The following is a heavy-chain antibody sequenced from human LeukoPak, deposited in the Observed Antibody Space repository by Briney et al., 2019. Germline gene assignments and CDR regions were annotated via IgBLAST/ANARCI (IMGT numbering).Heavy chain of an antibody. CDR2: IYYSGST. D-gene: IGHD3-22*01. J-gene: IGHJ3*02. Sequence: PSETLSLTCTVSGGSISSSSYYWGWIRQPPGKGLEWIGSIYYSGSTYYNPSLKSRVTISVDTSKNQFSLKLSSATAADTAVYYCARQISDSSNNDAFDIWGQGTMVTVSS. CDR3: ARQISDSSNNDAFDI. V-gene: IGHV4-39*01. CDR1: GGSISSSSYY.